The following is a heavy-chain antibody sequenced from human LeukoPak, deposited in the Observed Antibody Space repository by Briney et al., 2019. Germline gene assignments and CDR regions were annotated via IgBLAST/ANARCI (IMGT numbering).Heavy chain of an antibody. CDR2: ISYDGSNK. J-gene: IGHJ4*02. CDR1: GFTFSSYG. V-gene: IGHV3-30*03. CDR3: ARDHNYAFDN. Sequence: GRSLRLSCAASGFTFSSYGMHWVRQAPGKGLEWVAVISYDGSNKYYADSVKGRFTISGDSAKNSLYLQMNSLRVEDTAVYFCARDHNYAFDNWGQGTLVIVSS. D-gene: IGHD1-1*01.